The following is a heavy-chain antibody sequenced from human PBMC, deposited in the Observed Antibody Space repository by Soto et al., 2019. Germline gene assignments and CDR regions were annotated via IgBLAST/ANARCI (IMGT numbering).Heavy chain of an antibody. CDR1: GYTLTELS. V-gene: IGHV1-24*01. CDR3: ATGTQQLVQVSPTPRLVNYYYYYGMDV. Sequence: QVQLVQSGAEVKKPGASVKVSCKVSGYTLTELSMHWVRQAPGKGLEWMGGFDPEDGETIYAQKFQGRVTMTEDTSTDTAYMELSSLRSEDTAVYYCATGTQQLVQVSPTPRLVNYYYYYGMDVWGQGTTVTVSS. D-gene: IGHD6-13*01. CDR2: FDPEDGET. J-gene: IGHJ6*02.